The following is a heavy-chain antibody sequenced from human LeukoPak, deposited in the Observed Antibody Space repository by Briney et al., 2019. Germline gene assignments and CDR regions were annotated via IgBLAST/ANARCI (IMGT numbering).Heavy chain of an antibody. V-gene: IGHV4-39*01. J-gene: IGHJ4*02. Sequence: SETLSLTCTVSGGSISSSSYYWGWIRQPPGKGLEWIGGIFYTGNTYDNPSLKSRVTISVDTSKNQFSLRLSSVTAADTAVYYCASSRWDSSSGAFDYWGQGTLVTVSS. D-gene: IGHD6-6*01. CDR3: ASSRWDSSSGAFDY. CDR2: IFYTGNT. CDR1: GGSISSSSYY.